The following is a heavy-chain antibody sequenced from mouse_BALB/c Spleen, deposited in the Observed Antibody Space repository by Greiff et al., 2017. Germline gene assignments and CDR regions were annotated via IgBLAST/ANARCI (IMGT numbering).Heavy chain of an antibody. CDR3: ARPYYRYDGHYYAMDY. J-gene: IGHJ4*01. CDR1: GYTFTSYW. CDR2: IYPGDGDT. V-gene: IGHV1-87*01. D-gene: IGHD2-14*01. Sequence: QVHVKQSGAELARPGASVKLSCKASGYTFTSYWMQWVKQRPGQGLEWIGAIYPGDGDTRYTQKFKGKATLTADKSSSTAYMQLSSLASEDSAVYYCARPYYRYDGHYYAMDYWGQGTSVTVSS.